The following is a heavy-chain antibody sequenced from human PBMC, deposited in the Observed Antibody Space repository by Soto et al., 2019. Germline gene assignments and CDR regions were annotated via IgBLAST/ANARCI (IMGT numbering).Heavy chain of an antibody. CDR1: GYTFTGYY. V-gene: IGHV1-2*02. CDR3: ARVGVRSWYRDMNWFDP. CDR2: INPNSGGT. D-gene: IGHD6-13*01. Sequence: ASVKVSCKASGYTFTGYYMHWVRQAPGQGLEWMGWINPNSGGTNYAQKFQGRVTMTRDTSISTAYMELSRLRSDDTAVYYCARVGVRSWYRDMNWFDPWGQGTLVTVSS. J-gene: IGHJ5*02.